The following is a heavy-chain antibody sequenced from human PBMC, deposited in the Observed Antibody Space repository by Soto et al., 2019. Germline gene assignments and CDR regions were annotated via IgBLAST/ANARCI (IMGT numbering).Heavy chain of an antibody. V-gene: IGHV4-30-4*01. J-gene: IGHJ5*01. D-gene: IGHD2-15*01. CDR2: IYKSATT. CDR1: GDSISSVDYF. Sequence: SETLSLTCSVSGDSISSVDYFWAWIRQPPGQALEYIGYIYKSATTYYNPSFESRVAISLDTSKSQFSLNVTSVTAADTAVYFCARGRYCLTGRCFPNWFDSWGQGTLVTVS. CDR3: ARGRYCLTGRCFPNWFDS.